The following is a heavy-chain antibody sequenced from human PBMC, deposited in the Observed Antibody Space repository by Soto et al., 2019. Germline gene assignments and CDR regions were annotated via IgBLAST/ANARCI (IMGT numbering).Heavy chain of an antibody. CDR1: GYTFTSYA. CDR3: ARVGFWSGTFDY. CDR2: INAGNGNT. V-gene: IGHV1-3*01. D-gene: IGHD3-3*01. Sequence: ASVKVSCKASGYTFTSYAMHWVRQAPGQRLEWMGWINAGNGNTKYSQRFQGRVTITRDTSASTAYMELSSLRSEDTAVYYCARVGFWSGTFDYWGQGTLVTVSS. J-gene: IGHJ4*02.